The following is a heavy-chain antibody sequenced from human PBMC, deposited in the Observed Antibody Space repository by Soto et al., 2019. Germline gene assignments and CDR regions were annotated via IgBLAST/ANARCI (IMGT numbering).Heavy chain of an antibody. CDR1: GFIFNGYT. CDR2: ISSSGSYI. D-gene: IGHD3-10*01. J-gene: IGHJ4*02. Sequence: EVQLVESGGGLVKPGGSLRLSCAASGFIFNGYTMNWVRQAPGKGLEWVSSISSSGSYIYYADSVKGRITISRDNAKNSLYLQMNSLRAEDTALYYCARDPAVYGSGSPFAYWGQGTLVTVSS. V-gene: IGHV3-21*01. CDR3: ARDPAVYGSGSPFAY.